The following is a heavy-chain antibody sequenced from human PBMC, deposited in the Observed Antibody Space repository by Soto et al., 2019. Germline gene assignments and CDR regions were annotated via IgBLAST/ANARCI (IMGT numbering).Heavy chain of an antibody. Sequence: GPSVKVSCKVSGYTLTELSMHWVRQAPGKGLEWMGGFDPEDGETIYAQKFQGRVTMTEDTSTDTAYMELSSLRSEDTAVYYCATATYCGGDCYSGNPHFDYWGQGTLVTVSS. CDR1: GYTLTELS. J-gene: IGHJ4*02. V-gene: IGHV1-24*01. CDR2: FDPEDGET. CDR3: ATATYCGGDCYSGNPHFDY. D-gene: IGHD2-21*02.